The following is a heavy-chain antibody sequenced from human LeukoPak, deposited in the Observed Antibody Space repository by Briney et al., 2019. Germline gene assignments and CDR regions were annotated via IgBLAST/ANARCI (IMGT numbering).Heavy chain of an antibody. CDR1: GYTFTSYA. V-gene: IGHV7-4-1*02. Sequence: WASVKVSCKASGYTFTSYAMNWVRQAPGQGLEWMGWINTNTGNPTYAQGFTGRFVFSLDTSVSTAYLQISSLKAEDTAVYYCARVDAGRVYDFWGDAFDIWGQGTMVTVSS. D-gene: IGHD3-3*01. CDR3: ARVDAGRVYDFWGDAFDI. CDR2: INTNTGNP. J-gene: IGHJ3*02.